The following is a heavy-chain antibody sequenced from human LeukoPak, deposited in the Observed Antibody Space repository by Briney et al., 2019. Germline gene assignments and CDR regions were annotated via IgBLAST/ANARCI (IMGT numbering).Heavy chain of an antibody. CDR3: ARSKGLLRDFDY. Sequence: GGSLRLSCAASGFTFSSYAMSWVRKAPGKGLEWVSAISGSGGSTYYADSVKGRFTISRDNSKNTLYLQMNSLRAEGTAVYYCARSKGLLRDFDYWGQGTLVTVSS. CDR2: ISGSGGST. CDR1: GFTFSSYA. V-gene: IGHV3-23*01. D-gene: IGHD4-11*01. J-gene: IGHJ4*02.